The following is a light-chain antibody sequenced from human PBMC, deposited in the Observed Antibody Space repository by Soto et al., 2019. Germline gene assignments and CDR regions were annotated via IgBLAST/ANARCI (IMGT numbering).Light chain of an antibody. CDR3: MQALQTQYT. CDR1: QSLLHSNGYNY. Sequence: DIVMPQSPLSLPVTPGEPASIYCRSSQSLLHSNGYNYLAWYLQKPGQSPQLLINLGSNRASGVPDRFSGSGSGTDFTLKISRVEAEDVGVYYFMQALQTQYTFGQGTKLEIK. CDR2: LGS. V-gene: IGKV2-28*01. J-gene: IGKJ2*01.